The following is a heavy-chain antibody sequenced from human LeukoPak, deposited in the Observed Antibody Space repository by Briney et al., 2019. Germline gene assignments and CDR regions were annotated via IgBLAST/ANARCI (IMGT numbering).Heavy chain of an antibody. Sequence: PGGSLRLSCAGSGFTFTSYWMHWVRQAPGKGLVWVSLINSAGSNTIYAVSVKGRFTIPRDNAKNTLYLQMNSLRAEDTAVYYCARGSGSYGQRALDIWGQGTMVTVSS. D-gene: IGHD3-10*01. V-gene: IGHV3-74*01. CDR1: GFTFTSYW. CDR2: INSAGSNT. J-gene: IGHJ3*02. CDR3: ARGSGSYGQRALDI.